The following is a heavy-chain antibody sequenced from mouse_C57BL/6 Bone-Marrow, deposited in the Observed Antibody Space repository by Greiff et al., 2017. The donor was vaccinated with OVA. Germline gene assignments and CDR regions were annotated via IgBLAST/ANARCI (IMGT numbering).Heavy chain of an antibody. Sequence: EVQLQQSGTVLARPGASVKMSCKTSGYTFTSYWMHWVKQRPGQGLEWIGAIYPGNSDTSYNQKFKGKAKLTAVTSASTAYMELRSLTTEDSAVYYCARYYDNDYHYWGQGTTLTVSS. D-gene: IGHD2-4*01. CDR1: GYTFTSYW. V-gene: IGHV1-5*01. CDR3: ARYYDNDYHY. CDR2: IYPGNSDT. J-gene: IGHJ2*01.